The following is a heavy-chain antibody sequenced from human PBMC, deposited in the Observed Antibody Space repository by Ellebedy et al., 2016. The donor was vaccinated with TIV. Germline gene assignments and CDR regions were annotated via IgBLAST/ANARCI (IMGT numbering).Heavy chain of an antibody. Sequence: GGSLRLSXAASGFTFSSYSMNWVRQAPGKGLEWVSSISSSSSYIYYADSVKGRFTISRDNAKNSLYLQMNSLRAEDTAVYYCARPPRGGSLGENWGQGTLVTVSS. CDR1: GFTFSSYS. CDR3: ARPPRGGSLGEN. CDR2: ISSSSSYI. V-gene: IGHV3-21*01. D-gene: IGHD3-16*01. J-gene: IGHJ4*02.